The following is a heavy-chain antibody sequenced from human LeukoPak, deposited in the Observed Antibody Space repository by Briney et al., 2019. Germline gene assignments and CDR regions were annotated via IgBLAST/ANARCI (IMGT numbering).Heavy chain of an antibody. V-gene: IGHV1-69*13. D-gene: IGHD2-2*01. CDR3: ARDFGDIVVVPAATRNYYYGMDV. CDR2: IIPIFGTA. J-gene: IGHJ6*02. Sequence: SVTVSCKASGGTFSSYAISWVRQAPGQGLEWMGGIIPIFGTANYAQKFQGRVTITADESTSTAYMELSSLRSEDTAVYYCARDFGDIVVVPAATRNYYYGMDVWGQGTTVTVSS. CDR1: GGTFSSYA.